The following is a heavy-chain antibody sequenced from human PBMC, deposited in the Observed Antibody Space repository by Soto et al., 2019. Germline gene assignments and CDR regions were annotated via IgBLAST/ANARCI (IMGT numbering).Heavy chain of an antibody. CDR2: IDPSDSYT. J-gene: IGHJ6*02. D-gene: IGHD3-22*01. CDR1: GYSFTSYW. CDR3: ARSGSYSHYYYYGMDV. V-gene: IGHV5-10-1*01. Sequence: RGESLKISCKGSGYSFTSYWISWVRQMPGKGLEWMGRIDPSDSYTNYSPSFQGHVTISADKSISTAYLQWSSLKASDTAMYYCARSGSYSHYYYYGMDVWGQGTTVTVSS.